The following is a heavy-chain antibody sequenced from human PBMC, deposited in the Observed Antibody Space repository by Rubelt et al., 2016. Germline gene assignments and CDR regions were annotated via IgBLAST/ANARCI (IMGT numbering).Heavy chain of an antibody. CDR2: INHSGST. D-gene: IGHD3-3*01. CDR1: GGSFSGYY. V-gene: IGHV4-34*01. J-gene: IGHJ4*02. CDR3: ARAPYYDFWSGLYYFDY. Sequence: QVQLQQWGAGLLKPSETLSLTCAVYGGSFSGYYWSWIRQPPGKGLEWIGEINHSGSTNYNPSLKSRVTISVDTSKNQFSLKLSSVTAADTAVYYCARAPYYDFWSGLYYFDYWGQGTLVTVSS.